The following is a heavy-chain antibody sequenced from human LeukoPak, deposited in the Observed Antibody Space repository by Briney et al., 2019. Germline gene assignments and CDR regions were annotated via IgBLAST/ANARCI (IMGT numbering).Heavy chain of an antibody. V-gene: IGHV3-23*01. Sequence: GGPLRLSCAASGFTFSSYGMSWVRQAPGKGLEWVSAISGSGGSTYYADSVKGRFTISRDNSKNTLYLQMNSLRAEDTAVYYCAKGYCSGGSCRYFDYWGQGTLVTVSS. J-gene: IGHJ4*02. CDR2: ISGSGGST. CDR3: AKGYCSGGSCRYFDY. CDR1: GFTFSSYG. D-gene: IGHD2-15*01.